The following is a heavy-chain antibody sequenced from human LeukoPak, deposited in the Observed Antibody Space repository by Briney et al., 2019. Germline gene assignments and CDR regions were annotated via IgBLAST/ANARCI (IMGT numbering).Heavy chain of an antibody. CDR3: ARSVEGYCSGGSCYSYYYYMDV. CDR1: GGSIRSYY. D-gene: IGHD2-15*01. V-gene: IGHV4-59*01. J-gene: IGHJ6*03. CDR2: IYYSGST. Sequence: KPSETLSLTCTVSGGSIRSYYWSWIRQPPGKGLEWIGYIYYSGSTNYNPSLKSRVTISVDTSKNQFSLKLSSVTAADTAVYYCARSVEGYCSGGSCYSYYYYMDVWGKGTTVTVSS.